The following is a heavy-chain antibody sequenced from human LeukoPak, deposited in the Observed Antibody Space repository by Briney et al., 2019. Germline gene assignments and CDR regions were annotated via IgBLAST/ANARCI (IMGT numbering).Heavy chain of an antibody. Sequence: ASVKVSCKASGYTFTGYYMHWVRQAPGQGLEWMGWINPNSGGTNYAQKFQGRVTMTRDTSISTAYMELSIVRSDDTAVYYCARGFRAARLTSGFDYWGQGTLVTVSS. CDR1: GYTFTGYY. V-gene: IGHV1-2*02. J-gene: IGHJ4*02. CDR3: ARGFRAARLTSGFDY. CDR2: INPNSGGT. D-gene: IGHD6-6*01.